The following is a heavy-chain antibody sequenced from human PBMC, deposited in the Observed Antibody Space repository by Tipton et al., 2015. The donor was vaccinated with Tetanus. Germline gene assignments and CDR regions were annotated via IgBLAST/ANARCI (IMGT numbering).Heavy chain of an antibody. V-gene: IGHV4-39*02. CDR2: ISSSGRT. CDR1: GGSMSSSGYY. CDR3: ARLREVVSRSGWALDY. J-gene: IGHJ4*02. Sequence: TLSLTCTVSGGSMSSSGYYWDWIRQPPGKGLEWIGSISSSGRTYYNPSLKGRVTMSVDTSKKHFSLRLGSAIAADTAVYYCARLREVVSRSGWALDYWGQGALVTVSS. D-gene: IGHD5/OR15-5a*01.